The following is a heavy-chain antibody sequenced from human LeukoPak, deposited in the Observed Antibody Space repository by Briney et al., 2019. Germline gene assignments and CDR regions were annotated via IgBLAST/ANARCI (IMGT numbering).Heavy chain of an antibody. CDR1: RFTLTDTR. Sequence: RGSPRLSCAAPRFTLTDTRRSWGRQAPGIGLEWVANIKQDGSEKYYVDSVRGRFTISRDNAKRSLSLQINSLRAEDTSVYFSVRDLGGVLWCNAFVTWGQGTMFTVSS. D-gene: IGHD2-8*01. CDR3: VRDLGGVLWCNAFVT. CDR2: IKQDGSEK. J-gene: IGHJ3*02. V-gene: IGHV3-7*01.